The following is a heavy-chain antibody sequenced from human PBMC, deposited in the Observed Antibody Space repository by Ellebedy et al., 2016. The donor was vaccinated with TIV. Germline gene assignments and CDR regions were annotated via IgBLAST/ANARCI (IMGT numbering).Heavy chain of an antibody. Sequence: GESLKISCATSGFTFSDAWMSWVRQAPGKGLEWVGRIKSKSDGGTTHYGTPVKGRFTISRDDSKDTLYLQLNNLQTEDTAIYYCTTPTPGSGSYYWGQGTLVTVPS. CDR2: IKSKSDGGTT. D-gene: IGHD1-26*01. CDR3: TTPTPGSGSYY. CDR1: GFTFSDAW. V-gene: IGHV3-15*01. J-gene: IGHJ4*02.